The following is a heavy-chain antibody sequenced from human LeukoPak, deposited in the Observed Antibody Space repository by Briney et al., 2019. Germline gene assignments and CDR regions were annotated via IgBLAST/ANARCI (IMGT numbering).Heavy chain of an antibody. D-gene: IGHD3-16*01. V-gene: IGHV3-23*01. CDR3: AKGPGGVFDY. CDR2: ISGSGGST. Sequence: PGGSLRLSCAGSGFTFSRYAMSWVRQAPGKGLEWVSGISGSGGSTYYADSVKGRFTISRDNSKNTLYLQMSSLRAEDTAVYYCAKGPGGVFDYWGQGTLVTVSS. J-gene: IGHJ4*02. CDR1: GFTFSRYA.